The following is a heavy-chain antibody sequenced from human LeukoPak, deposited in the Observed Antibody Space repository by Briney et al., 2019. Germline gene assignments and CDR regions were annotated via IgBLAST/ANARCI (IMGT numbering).Heavy chain of an antibody. J-gene: IGHJ4*02. V-gene: IGHV3-66*01. Sequence: PGGSLRLSCAASGFTVSGNYMSWVRQAPGKGLEWVSIIYSGDSTYYADSVKGRFTISRDNSKNTLYLQMNSLRAEDTAVYYCAKEFCSGGSCNLDYWGQGTLVTVSS. CDR3: AKEFCSGGSCNLDY. D-gene: IGHD2-15*01. CDR1: GFTVSGNY. CDR2: IYSGDST.